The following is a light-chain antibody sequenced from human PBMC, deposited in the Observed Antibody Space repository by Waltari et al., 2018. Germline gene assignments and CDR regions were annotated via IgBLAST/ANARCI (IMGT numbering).Light chain of an antibody. J-gene: IGKJ1*01. CDR3: PPYVNLPVT. CDR2: DTS. V-gene: IGKV3-20*01. CDR1: QSLGSS. Sequence: ILLTQSSVALSLSPCDLAALSCMPSQSLGSSLAWYQHTPGQAPRLLISDTSSRATGTPGRFSGRGSGTDFSLAISSLAPEDFAVFFGPPYVNLPVTFDQGTKVEI.